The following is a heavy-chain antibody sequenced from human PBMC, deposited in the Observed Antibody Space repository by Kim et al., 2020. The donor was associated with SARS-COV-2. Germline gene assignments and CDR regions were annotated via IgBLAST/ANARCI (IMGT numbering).Heavy chain of an antibody. CDR3: ARVRSIAARVGSLDY. Sequence: QKFQGRVTMTRDTSISTAYMELSRLRSDDTAVYYCARVRSIAARVGSLDYWGQGTLVTVSS. D-gene: IGHD6-6*01. J-gene: IGHJ4*02. V-gene: IGHV1-2*02.